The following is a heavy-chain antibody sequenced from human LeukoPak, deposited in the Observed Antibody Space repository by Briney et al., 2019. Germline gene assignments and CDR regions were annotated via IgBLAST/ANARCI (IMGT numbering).Heavy chain of an antibody. V-gene: IGHV3-21*01. Sequence: PGGSLRLSCAASGFTFSSYTMNWVRQAPGKGLEWVSSISSSSTYIYYADSVRGRFTISRDNPKNSLFLQMNSLRAEDTAIYYRARDVAGSGGFDPWGQGTLVAVSS. CDR2: ISSSSTYI. D-gene: IGHD6-19*01. CDR3: ARDVAGSGGFDP. CDR1: GFTFSSYT. J-gene: IGHJ5*02.